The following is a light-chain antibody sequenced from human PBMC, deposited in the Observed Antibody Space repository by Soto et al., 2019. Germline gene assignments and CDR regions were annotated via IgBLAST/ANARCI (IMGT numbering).Light chain of an antibody. CDR1: SRDVGDYNY. CDR2: EVS. V-gene: IGLV2-14*01. J-gene: IGLJ3*02. CDR3: SSYTSSSTWV. Sequence: QSALTQPASVSGSPGQSITISCTGTSRDVGDYNYVSWYQHHPGKAPKLMIYEVSYRPSGVSNRFSGSKSGNTASLTVSGLQAEDEADYYCSSYTSSSTWVFGGGTKLTVL.